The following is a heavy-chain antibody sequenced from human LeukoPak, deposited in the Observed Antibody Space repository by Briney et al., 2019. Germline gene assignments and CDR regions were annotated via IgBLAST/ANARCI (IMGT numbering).Heavy chain of an antibody. CDR3: ARGVRGVPNWFDP. J-gene: IGHJ5*02. CDR2: INHSGST. D-gene: IGHD3-10*01. CDR1: GGSFSGYY. V-gene: IGHV4-34*01. Sequence: SETLSLTCAVYGGSFSGYYWSWIRQPPGKGLEWIGEINHSGSTNYNPSLKSRVTISVDTSKNQFSLKLSSVTAADTAVYYCARGVRGVPNWFDPWGQGTLVTVSS.